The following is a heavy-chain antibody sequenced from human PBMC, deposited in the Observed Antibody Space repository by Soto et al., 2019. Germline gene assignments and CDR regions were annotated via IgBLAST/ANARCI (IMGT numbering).Heavy chain of an antibody. CDR3: ARDRYSSSTLFDY. Sequence: QVQLVESGGGVVQPGRSLRLSCAASGFTLTNYAMHWVRQAPGKGLEWLGVISDDGDNKYYADSVKGRLTISRDNSNNTLYLQMNSLRPEDTAVYYCARDRYSSSTLFDYWGPGTLVTVSS. J-gene: IGHJ4*02. CDR1: GFTLTNYA. V-gene: IGHV3-30-3*01. CDR2: ISDDGDNK. D-gene: IGHD6-6*01.